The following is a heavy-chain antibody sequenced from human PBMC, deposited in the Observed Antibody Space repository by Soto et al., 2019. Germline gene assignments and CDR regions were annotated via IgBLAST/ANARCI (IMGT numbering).Heavy chain of an antibody. V-gene: IGHV4-31*03. D-gene: IGHD1-1*01. Sequence: TLSITCTVSGASVSSGGFCWSWIRQHPGTGLEWLGCIYNSGSIYYNPSLESRVIISVDTSKNQFSLRLSSVTAADTAVFYCAPSRRTFYYYGLGVLGQGTTVTVSS. CDR2: IYNSGSI. J-gene: IGHJ6*02. CDR1: GASVSSGGFC. CDR3: APSRRTFYYYGLGV.